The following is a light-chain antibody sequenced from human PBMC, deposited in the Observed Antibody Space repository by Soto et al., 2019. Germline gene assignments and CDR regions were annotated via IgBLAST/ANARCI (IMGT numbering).Light chain of an antibody. J-gene: IGKJ2*01. CDR2: VAS. CDR1: QSVSRTY. CDR3: QQYGGSPPYT. Sequence: EIVLTQSPGTLSLSPGERATLSCRASQSVSRTYLAWYQQKPGQAPRLLIYVASNRATGIPDRFSGSGSGTDVTLTVSRLELEDFAVYYCQQYGGSPPYTFGQGTKLEIK. V-gene: IGKV3-20*01.